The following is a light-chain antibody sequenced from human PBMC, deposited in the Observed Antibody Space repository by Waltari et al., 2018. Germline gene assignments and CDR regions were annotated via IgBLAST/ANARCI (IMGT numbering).Light chain of an antibody. CDR3: TSYASIGTYV. CDR2: DVS. CDR1: SSDVGGYNY. J-gene: IGLJ1*01. V-gene: IGLV2-14*01. Sequence: QSALTQPASVSGSPGQSITISCTGSSSDVGGYNYVSWYQQHPGKAPNVLIYDVSKVPSRVCQRFSVSKSGNTASLSISGLQAEDDADYYVTSYASIGTYVFGTGTKVTVL.